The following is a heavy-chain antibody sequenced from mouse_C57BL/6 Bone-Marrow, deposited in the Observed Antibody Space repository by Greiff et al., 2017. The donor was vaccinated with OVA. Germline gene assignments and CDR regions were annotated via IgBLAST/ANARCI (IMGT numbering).Heavy chain of an antibody. J-gene: IGHJ2*01. CDR1: GFTFSDYY. CDR2: ISNGGGST. V-gene: IGHV5-12*01. Sequence: DVMLVESGGGLVQPGGSLKLSCAASGFTFSDYYMYWVRQTPEKRLEWVAYISNGGGSTYYPDTVKGRFTISRDNAKNTLYLQMSRLKSEDTAMYDCARQDANWDYFDYWGQGTTLTVSS. CDR3: ARQDANWDYFDY. D-gene: IGHD4-1*01.